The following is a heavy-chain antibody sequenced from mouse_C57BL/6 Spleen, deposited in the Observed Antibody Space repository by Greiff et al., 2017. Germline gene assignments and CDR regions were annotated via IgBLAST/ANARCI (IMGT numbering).Heavy chain of an antibody. CDR1: GYTFTSYW. J-gene: IGHJ4*01. D-gene: IGHD1-1*01. CDR2: IYPGSGST. CDR3: ARREFITTVVATYYYAMDY. V-gene: IGHV1-55*01. Sequence: QVQLQQSGAELVKPGASVKMSCKASGYTFTSYWITWVKQRPGQGLEWIGDIYPGSGSTNYNEKFKSKATLTVDTSSSTAYMQLSSLTSEDSAVYYCARREFITTVVATYYYAMDYWGQGTSVTVSS.